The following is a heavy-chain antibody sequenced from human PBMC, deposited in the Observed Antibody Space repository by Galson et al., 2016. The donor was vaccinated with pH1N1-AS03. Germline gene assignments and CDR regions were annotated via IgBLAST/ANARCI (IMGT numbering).Heavy chain of an antibody. V-gene: IGHV1-69*13. CDR3: ARFDGNFDVWRGRFYYGMDI. Sequence: SVKVSCKASGGDFRSFAIDWMRQAPGQGLEWKGGIIPSLSTPVYAQQFQGRVSITADDSTYTVFMEVNRLTSEDTAVYYCARFDGNFDVWRGRFYYGMDIWGQGTTVKVSS. CDR1: GGDFRSFA. CDR2: IIPSLSTP. D-gene: IGHD3-3*01. J-gene: IGHJ6*02.